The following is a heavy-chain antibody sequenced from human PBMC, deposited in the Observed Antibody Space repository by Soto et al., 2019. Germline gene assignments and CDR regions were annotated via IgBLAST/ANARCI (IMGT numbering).Heavy chain of an antibody. D-gene: IGHD5-12*01. Sequence: GGSLRLSCAASGFPFRSYAMSWVRQAPGKGLEWVSAISGSGGSTYYADSVKGRFTISRDNSKNTLYLQMNSLRAEDTAVYYCAKDAIEWLRSTYFDYWGQGTLVTVSS. V-gene: IGHV3-23*01. CDR1: GFPFRSYA. CDR2: ISGSGGST. CDR3: AKDAIEWLRSTYFDY. J-gene: IGHJ4*02.